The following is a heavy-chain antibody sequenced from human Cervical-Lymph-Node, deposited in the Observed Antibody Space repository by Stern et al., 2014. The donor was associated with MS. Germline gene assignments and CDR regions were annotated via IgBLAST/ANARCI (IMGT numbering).Heavy chain of an antibody. D-gene: IGHD6-6*01. CDR3: AREIAGRHFED. J-gene: IGHJ4*02. Sequence: VQLVESGGGLVQPGGSLRLPCEASGFPISASYMNWGRHAPGTGLEWVSRIHTTGTTHYADPAKGRFTISIPNDKNAQNIQMDSLRVEDTAVYYCAREIAGRHFEDWGRGTLVAVSP. V-gene: IGHV3-66*01. CDR2: IHTTGTT. CDR1: GFPISASY.